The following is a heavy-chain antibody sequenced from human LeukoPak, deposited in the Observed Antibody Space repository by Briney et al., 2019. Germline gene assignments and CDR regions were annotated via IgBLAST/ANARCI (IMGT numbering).Heavy chain of an antibody. D-gene: IGHD3-10*01. CDR3: ARGRGLEWFGGGYYFDY. Sequence: SETLSLTCAVYGGSFSGYYWSWIRQPPGKGLEWIGEINHSGSTNYNPSLKSRVTISVDTSKNQFSLKLSSVTAADTAVYYCARGRGLEWFGGGYYFDYWGQGTLVTVSS. CDR1: GGSFSGYY. V-gene: IGHV4-34*01. CDR2: INHSGST. J-gene: IGHJ4*02.